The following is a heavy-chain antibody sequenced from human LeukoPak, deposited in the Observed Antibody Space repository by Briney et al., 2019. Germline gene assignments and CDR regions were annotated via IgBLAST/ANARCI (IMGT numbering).Heavy chain of an antibody. CDR3: ARDAGNSGYGCDL. Sequence: GGSLRLSCAASGFIFSQYSMNWVRQATGKGLEWVSHIRSSSETFYADSVKGRFTISRDNARNSLYLQMNNLRGGDTAIYYCARDAGNSGYGCDLWGQGTLVTVSS. J-gene: IGHJ5*02. CDR1: GFIFSQYS. CDR2: IRSSSET. V-gene: IGHV3-48*01. D-gene: IGHD5-12*01.